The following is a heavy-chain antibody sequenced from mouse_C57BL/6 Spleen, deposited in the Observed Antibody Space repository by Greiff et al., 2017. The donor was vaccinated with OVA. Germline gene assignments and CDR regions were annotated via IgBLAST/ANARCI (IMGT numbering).Heavy chain of an antibody. CDR2: INPSNGGT. Sequence: QVQLQQSGTELVKPGASVKLSCKASGYTFTSYWMHWVKQRPGQGLEWIGNINPSNGGTNYNEKFKSKATLTVDKSSSTAYMQLSSLTSEDSAVYYCARGGLTTVPSWFAYWGQGTLVTVSA. CDR1: GYTFTSYW. CDR3: ARGGLTTVPSWFAY. J-gene: IGHJ3*01. V-gene: IGHV1-53*01. D-gene: IGHD1-1*01.